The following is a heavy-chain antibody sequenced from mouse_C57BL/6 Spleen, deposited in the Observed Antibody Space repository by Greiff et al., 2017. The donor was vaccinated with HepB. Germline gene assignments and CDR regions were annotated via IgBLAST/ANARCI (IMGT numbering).Heavy chain of an antibody. D-gene: IGHD1-1*01. V-gene: IGHV1-42*01. CDR3: ARFGSSIYAMDY. CDR1: GYSFTGYY. Sequence: EVQLQQSGPELVKPGASVKISCKASGYSFTGYYMNWVKQSPEKSLEWIGEINPSTGGTTYNQKFKAKATLTVDKSSSTAYMQLKSLTSEDSAVYYCARFGSSIYAMDYWGQGTSVTVSS. CDR2: INPSTGGT. J-gene: IGHJ4*01.